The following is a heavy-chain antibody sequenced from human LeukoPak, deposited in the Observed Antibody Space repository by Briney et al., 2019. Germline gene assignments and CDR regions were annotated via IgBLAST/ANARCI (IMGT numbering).Heavy chain of an antibody. CDR2: INHSGST. CDR1: GGSFSGYY. D-gene: IGHD3-22*01. V-gene: IGHV4-34*01. CDR3: ARVPRKAYYYDSSGTPVGFDY. Sequence: SETLSLTCAVYGGSFSGYYWSWIRQPPGKGLEWIGEINHSGSTNYNPSLKSRATISVDTSKNQFSLKLSSVTAADTAVYYCARVPRKAYYYDSSGTPVGFDYWGQGTLVTVSS. J-gene: IGHJ4*02.